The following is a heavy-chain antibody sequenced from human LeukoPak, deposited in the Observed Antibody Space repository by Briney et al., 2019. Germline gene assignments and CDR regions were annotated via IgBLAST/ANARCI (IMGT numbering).Heavy chain of an antibody. Sequence: EASVKVSCKASGYTFTSYDINWVRQATGQGLEWMGWMNPNSGNTGYAQKFQGRVTMTRNTSISTAYMELSSLSSEDTAVYYCARVDGYNYYFDYWGQGTLVTVSS. D-gene: IGHD5-24*01. V-gene: IGHV1-8*01. J-gene: IGHJ4*02. CDR3: ARVDGYNYYFDY. CDR2: MNPNSGNT. CDR1: GYTFTSYD.